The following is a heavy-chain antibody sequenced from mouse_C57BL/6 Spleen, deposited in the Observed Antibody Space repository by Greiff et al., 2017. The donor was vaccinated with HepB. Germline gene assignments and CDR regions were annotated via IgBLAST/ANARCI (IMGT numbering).Heavy chain of an antibody. D-gene: IGHD1-1*01. CDR3: AIIYGSSYILAY. Sequence: EVMLVESGGGLVKPGGSLKLSCAASGFTFSDYGMHWVRQAPEKGLEWVAYISSGSSTIYYADTVKGRFTISRDNAKNTLFLQMTSLRSEDTAMYYCAIIYGSSYILAYWGQGTLVTVSA. V-gene: IGHV5-17*01. CDR1: GFTFSDYG. CDR2: ISSGSSTI. J-gene: IGHJ3*01.